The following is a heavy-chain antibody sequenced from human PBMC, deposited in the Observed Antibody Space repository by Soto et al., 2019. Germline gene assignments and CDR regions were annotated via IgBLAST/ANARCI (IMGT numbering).Heavy chain of an antibody. V-gene: IGHV2-26*01. CDR2: IFSNDEK. CDR1: GVSLSNARMG. CDR3: ARITRDFSSGYYFDAFDI. D-gene: IGHD3-3*01. J-gene: IGHJ3*02. Sequence: QVTLKESGPVLVKPTETLTLTCTVSGVSLSNARMGVSWIRQPPGKALEWLAHIFSNDEKSYSTSLKSRLTISKDTSKMQVVLTMTNMDPVDTATYYCARITRDFSSGYYFDAFDIWGQGTMVTVSS.